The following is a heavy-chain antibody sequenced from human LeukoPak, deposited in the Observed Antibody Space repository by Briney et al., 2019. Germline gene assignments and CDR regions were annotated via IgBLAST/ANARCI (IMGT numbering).Heavy chain of an antibody. V-gene: IGHV4-34*01. CDR3: ARLGCSSTSCYHYFDY. D-gene: IGHD2-2*01. CDR1: GGSFSGYY. J-gene: IGHJ4*02. CDR2: INHSGST. Sequence: SETLSLTCAVYGGSFSGYYWSWIRQPPGKGLEWIGEINHSGSTNYNPSLKSRVTISVDTSKNQFSLKLSSVTAADTAVYYCARLGCSSTSCYHYFDYWGQGTLVTVSS.